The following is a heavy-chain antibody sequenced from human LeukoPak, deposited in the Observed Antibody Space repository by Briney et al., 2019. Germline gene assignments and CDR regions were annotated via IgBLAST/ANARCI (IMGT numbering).Heavy chain of an antibody. CDR2: IYDSGST. CDR1: GGSIRSSYYY. J-gene: IGHJ4*02. Sequence: SATLSLTCTVSGGSIRSSYYYWGWIRQPPGKGLEWIGSIYDSGSTYYNPSLKSRVTISVDTSKNQFSLKLSSVTAADTAVYYCARGYGDYYFDYWGQGTLVTVSS. V-gene: IGHV4-39*07. CDR3: ARGYGDYYFDY. D-gene: IGHD4-17*01.